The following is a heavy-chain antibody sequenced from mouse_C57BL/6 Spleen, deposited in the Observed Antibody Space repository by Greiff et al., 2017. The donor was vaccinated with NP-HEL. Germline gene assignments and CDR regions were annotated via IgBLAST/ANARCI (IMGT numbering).Heavy chain of an antibody. CDR2: IYTRGGST. CDR3: ARWPDYYGSSYVYFDV. V-gene: IGHV1-85*01. Sequence: QVQLQQSGPELVKPGASVKLSCKASGYTFTSYDINWVKQRPGQGLEWIGSIYTRGGSTKYNEKFKGKATLTVDTSSSTAYMELHRLTSEDSAVYFCARWPDYYGSSYVYFDVWGTGTTVTVSS. D-gene: IGHD1-1*01. CDR1: GYTFTSYD. J-gene: IGHJ1*03.